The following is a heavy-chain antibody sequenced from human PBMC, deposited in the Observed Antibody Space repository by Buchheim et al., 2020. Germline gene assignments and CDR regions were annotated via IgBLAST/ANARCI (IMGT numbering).Heavy chain of an antibody. Sequence: QVQLVESGGGVVQPGRSLRLSCAASGFTFSSYGMHWVRQAPGKGLEWVAVISYDGSNKYYADSVKGRFTISRDNSKNTLYLQMNSLRAEDTAVYYCASGWGLDVWGQGTT. J-gene: IGHJ6*02. CDR1: GFTFSSYG. CDR2: ISYDGSNK. V-gene: IGHV3-30*03. D-gene: IGHD3-10*01. CDR3: ASGWGLDV.